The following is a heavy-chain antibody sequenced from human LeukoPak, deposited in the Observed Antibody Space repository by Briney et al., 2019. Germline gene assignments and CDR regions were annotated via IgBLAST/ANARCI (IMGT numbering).Heavy chain of an antibody. D-gene: IGHD5-12*01. CDR1: GFTFSDYY. J-gene: IGHJ4*02. CDR3: AKSNGYGLIDY. CDR2: IYSSGNT. Sequence: AGGSLRPSCAASGFTFSDYYMGWVRQSPGKGLEWIGNIYSSGNTYYNASLKSRVTMYIDTSKNQFSLKLSSVTAADTAMYYCAKSNGYGLIDYWGQGTLVTVSS. V-gene: IGHV4-59*04.